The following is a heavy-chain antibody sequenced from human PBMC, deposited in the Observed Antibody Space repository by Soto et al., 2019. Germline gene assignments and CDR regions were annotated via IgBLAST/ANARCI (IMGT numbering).Heavy chain of an antibody. Sequence: PSETLSLTCTVSCGSISSDYYYWSWIRHPPGKGLEWIGYIYYSGSTYYNPSLKSRVTISVDTSKNQFSLKLSSVTAADTAVYYCARDQTYYDSSGSPWFDPWGQGTLVTVSS. D-gene: IGHD3-22*01. CDR2: IYYSGST. J-gene: IGHJ5*02. CDR1: CGSISSDYYY. V-gene: IGHV4-30-4*01. CDR3: ARDQTYYDSSGSPWFDP.